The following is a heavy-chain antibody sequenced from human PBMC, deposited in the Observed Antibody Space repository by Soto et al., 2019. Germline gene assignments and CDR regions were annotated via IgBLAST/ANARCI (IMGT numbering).Heavy chain of an antibody. CDR2: INHSGST. D-gene: IGHD3-10*01. Sequence: QVQLQQWGAGLLKPSETLSLTCAVYGGAFSGYYWTWIRQPPGTGLEWIGEINHSGSTNYTPSLKSRVPISVDTSKKQFSLKLTSVTGADTAVYSCERVKITRLFDYWGQGTLVTVSS. V-gene: IGHV4-34*01. J-gene: IGHJ4*02. CDR1: GGAFSGYY. CDR3: ERVKITRLFDY.